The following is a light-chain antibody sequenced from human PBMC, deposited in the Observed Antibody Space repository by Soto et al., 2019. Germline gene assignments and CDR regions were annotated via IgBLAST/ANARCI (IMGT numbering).Light chain of an antibody. J-gene: IGLJ7*01. CDR3: SSYTTSSTVV. Sequence: QSVLTQPPSVSGAPGQRVTISCTGSSSNIGAGYDVHWYQQLPGTAPKLLIYGNSNRPSGVPDRFSGSKSGTSASLAITGLQAEDEADYYCSSYTTSSTVVFGGGTQLTVL. V-gene: IGLV1-40*01. CDR2: GNS. CDR1: SSNIGAGYD.